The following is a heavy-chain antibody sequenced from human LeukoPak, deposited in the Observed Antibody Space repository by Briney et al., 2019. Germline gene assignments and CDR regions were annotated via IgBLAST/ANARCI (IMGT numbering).Heavy chain of an antibody. J-gene: IGHJ6*03. CDR3: ARTRIVDTARSVSYYYYYYMDV. CDR1: GYTFTSYG. D-gene: IGHD5-12*01. Sequence: GASVRVSCKASGYTFTSYGISWVRQAPGQGLEWMGWINAYNGNTNYAQKLQGRVTMTTDTSTSTAYMELRSLRSDDTAVYYCARTRIVDTARSVSYYYYYYMDVWGKGTTVAVSS. V-gene: IGHV1-18*01. CDR2: INAYNGNT.